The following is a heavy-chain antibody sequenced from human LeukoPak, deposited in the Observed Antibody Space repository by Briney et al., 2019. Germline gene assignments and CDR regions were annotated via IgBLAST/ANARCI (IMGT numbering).Heavy chain of an antibody. Sequence: PETLSLTCTVSGGSISSSSYYWGWIRQPPGKGLEWIGSIYYSGSTYYNPSLKSRVTISVDTSKNQFSLKLSSVTAADTAVYYCARQVLSLAAPVTIGGRVDYWGQGTLVTVSS. CDR3: ARQVLSLAAPVTIGGRVDY. CDR2: IYYSGST. J-gene: IGHJ4*02. V-gene: IGHV4-39*01. CDR1: GGSISSSSYY. D-gene: IGHD4-17*01.